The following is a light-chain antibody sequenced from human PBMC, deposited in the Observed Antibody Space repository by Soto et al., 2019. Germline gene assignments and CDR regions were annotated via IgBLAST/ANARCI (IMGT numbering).Light chain of an antibody. Sequence: QSALAQPASVSGSPGQSISISCGGTSSDVGAYIYVSWYQQFPGKAPKLILYEVNNRPSGVSNRFSGPKSDTTASLTISGLQPEDEADYYCSAYSDTDTNVFGTGTKVTV. V-gene: IGLV2-14*03. J-gene: IGLJ1*01. CDR1: SSDVGAYIY. CDR2: EVN. CDR3: SAYSDTDTNV.